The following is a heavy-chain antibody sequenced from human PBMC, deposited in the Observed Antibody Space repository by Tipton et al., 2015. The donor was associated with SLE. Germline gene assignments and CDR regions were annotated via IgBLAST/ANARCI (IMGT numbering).Heavy chain of an antibody. CDR2: VYHSGST. CDR3: ARALGGRCSGGNCYSLFDP. J-gene: IGHJ5*02. D-gene: IGHD2-15*01. V-gene: IGHV4-39*07. Sequence: TLSLTCTVSGGSIRTSSNFWAWIRQPPGKRPEWTGNVYHSGSTYYNPSLKRRVTILVETSKNQFSLRLLSVTAADTAVYYCARALGGRCSGGNCYSLFDPWGQGTLVTVSS. CDR1: GGSIRTSSNF.